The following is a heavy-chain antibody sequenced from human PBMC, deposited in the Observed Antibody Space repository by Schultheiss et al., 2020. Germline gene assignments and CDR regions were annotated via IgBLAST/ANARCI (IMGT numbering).Heavy chain of an antibody. D-gene: IGHD2-2*02. CDR2: IIPIFGTA. CDR1: GGTFSSYA. V-gene: IGHV1-69*01. J-gene: IGHJ6*02. Sequence: FVKVSCKASGGTFSSYAISWVRQAPGQGLEWMGGIIPIFGTANYAQKFQGRVTITADESTSTAYMELSSLRSEDTAVYYCAGTLPPSIPGVGVRVYYYGMDVWGQGTTVTGSS. CDR3: AGTLPPSIPGVGVRVYYYGMDV.